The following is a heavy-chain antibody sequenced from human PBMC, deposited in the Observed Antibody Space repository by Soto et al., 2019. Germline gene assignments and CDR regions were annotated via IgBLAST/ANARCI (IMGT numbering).Heavy chain of an antibody. CDR3: ARDPGYGRGVSFEP. D-gene: IGHD2-8*01. CDR2: IYSSGET. J-gene: IGHJ5*02. Sequence: EVQLVESGGGLVQPGGSLRLSCAASGFSVSDNYMSWVRHAPGKGMEWISGIYSSGETYYADSVKGRLTISRDNSRNTLYLQINDLRVKETAIYFCARDPGYGRGVSFEPWGQGIPVTVYS. CDR1: GFSVSDNY. V-gene: IGHV3-66*01.